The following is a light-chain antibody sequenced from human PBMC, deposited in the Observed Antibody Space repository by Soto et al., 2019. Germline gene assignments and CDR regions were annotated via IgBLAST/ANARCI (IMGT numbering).Light chain of an antibody. CDR1: RSDVGDNIY. V-gene: IGLV2-14*03. CDR3: SSYTSSDTRV. Sequence: QSALTQPASVSGSPGQSITIPCTGTRSDVGDNIYVSWFQQHSGTAPKLIIYDVSNRPSGLSDRFSGSKSGNTASLTISGLQPEDEADYYCSSYTSSDTRVFGTGTKVTVL. J-gene: IGLJ1*01. CDR2: DVS.